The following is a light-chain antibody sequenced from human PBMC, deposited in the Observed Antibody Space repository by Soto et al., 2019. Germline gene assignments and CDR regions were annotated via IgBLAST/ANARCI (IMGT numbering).Light chain of an antibody. CDR3: QHYNSYSEA. V-gene: IGKV3-15*01. CDR1: QSFSSN. CDR2: GAS. J-gene: IGKJ1*01. Sequence: EIVMTQSPATLSVSPGERATLSCRASQSFSSNLAWYQQKPGQAPRLLIYGASTRATGAPARFSGSGSGTDFTLTISSLQPDDFATYYCQHYNSYSEAFGQGTKVDIK.